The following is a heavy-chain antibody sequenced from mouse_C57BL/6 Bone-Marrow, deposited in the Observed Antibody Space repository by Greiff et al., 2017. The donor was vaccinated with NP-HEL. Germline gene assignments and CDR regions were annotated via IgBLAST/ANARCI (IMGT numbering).Heavy chain of an antibody. CDR2: IYPRSGNT. CDR3: ARSGHYGSSFYAMDY. Sequence: QVQLKQSGAELARPGASVKLSCKASGYTFTSYDISWVKQRTGQGLEWIGEIYPRSGNTYYNEKFKGKATLTADKSSSTAYMELRSLTSEDSAVYFCARSGHYGSSFYAMDYWGQGTSVTVSS. J-gene: IGHJ4*01. CDR1: GYTFTSYD. V-gene: IGHV1-81*01. D-gene: IGHD1-1*01.